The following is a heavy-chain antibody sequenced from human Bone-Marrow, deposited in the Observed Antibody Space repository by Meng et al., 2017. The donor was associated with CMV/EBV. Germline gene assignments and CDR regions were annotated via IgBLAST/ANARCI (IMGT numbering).Heavy chain of an antibody. D-gene: IGHD3-3*01. J-gene: IGHJ6*02. V-gene: IGHV3-30*02. Sequence: GESLKISCAASGFTFSSYGMHWVRQAPGKGLEWVAFIRYDGSNKYYADSVKGRFTISRDNSKNTLYLQMNSLRAEDTAVYYCARGYDFWSGYYTYYYYGMDVWGQGTTVTVSS. CDR1: GFTFSSYG. CDR3: ARGYDFWSGYYTYYYYGMDV. CDR2: IRYDGSNK.